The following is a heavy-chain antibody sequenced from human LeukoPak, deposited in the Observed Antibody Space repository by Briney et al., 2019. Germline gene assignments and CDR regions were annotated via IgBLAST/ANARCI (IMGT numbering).Heavy chain of an antibody. Sequence: GRSLRLSCAASGFTFSSYGMHWVRQAPGRGLEWVAMIWYDGSNTYYADSVKGRFTISRDNSKNTLFLQMDSLRAEDTAVYYCARDRFTTHFDYWGQGTLVTVSS. CDR3: ARDRFTTHFDY. CDR2: IWYDGSNT. V-gene: IGHV3-33*01. D-gene: IGHD3-3*01. CDR1: GFTFSSYG. J-gene: IGHJ4*02.